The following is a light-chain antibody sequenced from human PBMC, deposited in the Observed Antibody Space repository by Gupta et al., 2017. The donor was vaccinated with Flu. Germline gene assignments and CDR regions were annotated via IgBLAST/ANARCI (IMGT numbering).Light chain of an antibody. CDR2: QDS. J-gene: IGLJ2*01. CDR1: KLGDKY. V-gene: IGLV3-1*01. Sequence: SYELTPPPSVSVFPGQTASITCSGDKLGDKYACWYQQKPGQSPVLVIYQDSKRPSGIPERFSGSNFGNTATLTISGTQAMDEADYYCQAWDSSTAVFGGGTKLTVL. CDR3: QAWDSSTAV.